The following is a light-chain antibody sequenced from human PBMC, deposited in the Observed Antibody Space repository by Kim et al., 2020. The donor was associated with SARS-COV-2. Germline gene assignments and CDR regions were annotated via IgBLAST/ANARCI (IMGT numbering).Light chain of an antibody. CDR1: SLRNYY. Sequence: SSELTQDPAVSVALGQTVRITCQGDSLRNYYASWYQHKPGQAPVVVIYGKNNRPSGIPDRFTGSSSGNTTSLTINGAQEEDEADYYCNSRDNSGKHWVFG. CDR2: GKN. CDR3: NSRDNSGKHWV. V-gene: IGLV3-19*01. J-gene: IGLJ3*02.